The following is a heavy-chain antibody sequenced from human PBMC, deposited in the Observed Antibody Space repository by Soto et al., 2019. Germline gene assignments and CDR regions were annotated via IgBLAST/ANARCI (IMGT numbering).Heavy chain of an antibody. CDR2: IYYSGST. V-gene: IGHV4-59*01. D-gene: IGHD3-10*01. J-gene: IGHJ6*02. CDR1: GGSISSYY. CDR3: ARVVQSYGSGSYYNGDYPFGYYYYGMDV. Sequence: SETLSLTCTVSGGSISSYYWSWIRQPPGKGLEWIGYIYYSGSTNYNPSLKSRVTISVDTSKNQFSLKLSSVTAADTAVYYCARVVQSYGSGSYYNGDYPFGYYYYGMDVWGQGTTVTVSS.